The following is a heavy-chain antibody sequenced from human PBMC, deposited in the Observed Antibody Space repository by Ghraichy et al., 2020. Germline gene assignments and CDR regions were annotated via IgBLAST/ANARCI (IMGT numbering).Heavy chain of an antibody. J-gene: IGHJ4*02. CDR1: GFTFSSYA. V-gene: IGHV3-23*01. CDR3: AKLAGIGEQQYYFDY. Sequence: GESLNISCAASGFTFSSYAMSWVRQAPGKGLEWVSAISGSGGSTYYADSVKGRFTISRDNSKNTLYLQMNSLRAEDTAVCYCAKLAGIGEQQYYFDYWGQGTLVTVSS. CDR2: ISGSGGST. D-gene: IGHD6-13*01.